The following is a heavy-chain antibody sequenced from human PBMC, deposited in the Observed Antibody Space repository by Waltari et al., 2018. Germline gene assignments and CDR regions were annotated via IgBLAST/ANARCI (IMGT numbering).Heavy chain of an antibody. CDR1: GGSFSGYY. CDR2: INHGGST. V-gene: IGHV4-34*01. Sequence: QVQLQQCGAGLLKPSETLSLTCAVYGGSFSGYYWSWIRQPPGKGLEWIGEINHGGSTNNSPSLKSRVTISVDPSKNQFALQLSSGTAAYTAVYYCARGRSGVLRFLEWLYDYWGQGTLVTVSS. D-gene: IGHD3-3*01. CDR3: ARGRSGVLRFLEWLYDY. J-gene: IGHJ4*02.